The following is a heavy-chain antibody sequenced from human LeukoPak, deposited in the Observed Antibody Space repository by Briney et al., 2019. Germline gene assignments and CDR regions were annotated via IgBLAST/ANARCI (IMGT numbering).Heavy chain of an antibody. CDR1: GYTFTSCD. CDR2: MNPNSGNT. J-gene: IGHJ4*02. D-gene: IGHD6-19*01. Sequence: ASVKVSCKASGYTFTSCDINWVRQATGQGLEWMGWMNPNSGNTGYGQSFQGRITMTRDISIGTAYMELSDLTSEDTAIYYCTRGSSGRRDNWGQGTLVTVSA. CDR3: TRGSSGRRDN. V-gene: IGHV1-8*01.